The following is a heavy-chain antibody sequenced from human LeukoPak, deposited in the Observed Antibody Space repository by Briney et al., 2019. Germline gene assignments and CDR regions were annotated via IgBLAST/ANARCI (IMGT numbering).Heavy chain of an antibody. D-gene: IGHD6-13*01. J-gene: IGHJ6*02. CDR2: IYTSGST. CDR1: GGSISTYY. Sequence: SETLSLTCTLSGGSISTYYWSWIRQPAGKGLEWIGRIYTSGSTNYNPSLKSRVTMSVDTSKNQFSLKLSSVTAADTAVYYCASSSSSWFSTRYYYGMDVWGQGTTVTVSS. V-gene: IGHV4-4*07. CDR3: ASSSSSWFSTRYYYGMDV.